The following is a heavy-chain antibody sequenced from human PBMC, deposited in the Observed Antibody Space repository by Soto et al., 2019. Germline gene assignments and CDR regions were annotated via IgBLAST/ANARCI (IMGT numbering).Heavy chain of an antibody. CDR2: IYYSGST. J-gene: IGHJ6*02. Sequence: QVQLQESGPGLVKPSQTLSLTCTVSGGSISSGGYYWSWIRQHPGKGLEWIGYIYYSGSTYYNPSLQSRVTISVDTSKNQFSLKLSSVTAADTAVYYCARDARQYYYGSGMGYYYGMDVWGQGTTVTVSS. V-gene: IGHV4-31*03. CDR3: ARDARQYYYGSGMGYYYGMDV. D-gene: IGHD3-10*01. CDR1: GGSISSGGYY.